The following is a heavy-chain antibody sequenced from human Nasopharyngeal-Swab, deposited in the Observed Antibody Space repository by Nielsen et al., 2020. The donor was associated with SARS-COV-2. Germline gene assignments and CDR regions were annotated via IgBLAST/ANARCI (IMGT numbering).Heavy chain of an antibody. Sequence: WIRQPPGKGLEWIGEINHSGSTNYNPSLKSRVTISVDTSKNQFSLKLSSVTAADTAVYYCARGRGGWLGVNWFDPWGQGTLVTVPS. V-gene: IGHV4-34*01. CDR2: INHSGST. CDR3: ARGRGGWLGVNWFDP. J-gene: IGHJ5*02. D-gene: IGHD3-10*01.